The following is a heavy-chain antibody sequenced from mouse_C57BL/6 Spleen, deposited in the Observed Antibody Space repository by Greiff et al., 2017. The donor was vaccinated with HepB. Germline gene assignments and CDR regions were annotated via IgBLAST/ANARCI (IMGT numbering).Heavy chain of an antibody. D-gene: IGHD1-1*01. V-gene: IGHV1-54*01. J-gene: IGHJ2*01. CDR2: INPGSGGT. CDR3: ARSGTTVVAVDY. CDR1: GYAFTNYL. Sequence: QVQLQQSGAELVRPGTSVKVSCKASGYAFTNYLIEWVKQRPGQGLEWIGVINPGSGGTNYNEKFKGKATLTADKSSSTAYMQLSSLTSEDSAVYFCARSGTTVVAVDYWGQGTTLTVSS.